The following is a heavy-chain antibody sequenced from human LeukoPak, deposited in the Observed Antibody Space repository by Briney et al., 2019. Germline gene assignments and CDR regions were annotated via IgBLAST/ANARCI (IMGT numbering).Heavy chain of an antibody. CDR3: ARRGDGSGSYYNGLFDY. CDR2: IYYSGST. D-gene: IGHD3-10*01. Sequence: SQTLSLTCTVSGGSISSGGYYWSWIRQPPGKGLEWIGYIYYSGSTNYNPSLKSRVTISVDTSKNQFSLKLSSVTAADTAVYYCARRGDGSGSYYNGLFDYWGQGTLVAVSS. V-gene: IGHV4-61*08. J-gene: IGHJ4*02. CDR1: GGSISSGGYY.